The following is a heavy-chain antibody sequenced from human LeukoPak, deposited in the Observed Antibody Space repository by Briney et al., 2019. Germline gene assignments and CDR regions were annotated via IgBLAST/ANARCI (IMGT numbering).Heavy chain of an antibody. CDR1: GYTLTGYY. Sequence: ASVKVSCKASGYTLTGYYMHWVRQAPGQGLEYVGWIKPDSGDTKQSQKFRGRVTVTWDTSIGAAYLELSGLRSDDAAVYYCAREPSSSGGFDYWGQGTLVTVSS. D-gene: IGHD3-10*01. CDR3: AREPSSSGGFDY. CDR2: IKPDSGDT. J-gene: IGHJ4*02. V-gene: IGHV1-2*02.